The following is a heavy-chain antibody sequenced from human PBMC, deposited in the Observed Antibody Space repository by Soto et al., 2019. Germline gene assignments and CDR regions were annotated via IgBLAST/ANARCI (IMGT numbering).Heavy chain of an antibody. CDR1: GVAISGYY. V-gene: IGHV4-59*08. J-gene: IGHJ4*02. CDR3: ASHMRIVGDEAFDY. Sequence: QVQLQESGPGLVKPSETLSLTCTVSGVAISGYYWTWISPLPGEGLVWIAFIHYQGITSYKPSIRSRLLITLNTPTIQFSMSMRSVSAADTAEDFCASHMRIVGDEAFDYWGQGIPVT. CDR2: IHYQGIT. D-gene: IGHD1-26*01.